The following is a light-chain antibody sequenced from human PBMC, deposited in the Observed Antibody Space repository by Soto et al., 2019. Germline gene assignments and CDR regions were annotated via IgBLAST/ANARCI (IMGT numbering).Light chain of an antibody. CDR1: QSVSSSY. V-gene: IGKV3D-20*02. J-gene: IGKJ5*01. Sequence: EIVLTQSPGTLSLSPGERATLSCRASQSVSSSYLSWYQQKPGQAPRLLIYGASSRATGIPDRFSGSGSGTDFTLTISRLEPGDFAVYYCQQRSNWPPTFGQGTRLEIK. CDR2: GAS. CDR3: QQRSNWPPT.